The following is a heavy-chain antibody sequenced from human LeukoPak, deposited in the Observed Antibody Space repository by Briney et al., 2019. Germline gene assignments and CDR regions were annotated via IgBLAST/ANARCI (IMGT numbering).Heavy chain of an antibody. V-gene: IGHV3-7*04. Sequence: GGSLRLSCAASGFTFSSYWMSWVRQAPGKGLEWVANIKEDGSEKYYVDSVKGRFTISSDNAKNSLYLQMNSLRAEDTAVYYCARGGDVLRFLEWSGNNWFDPWGQGTLVTVSA. J-gene: IGHJ5*02. CDR3: ARGGDVLRFLEWSGNNWFDP. CDR1: GFTFSSYW. D-gene: IGHD3-3*01. CDR2: IKEDGSEK.